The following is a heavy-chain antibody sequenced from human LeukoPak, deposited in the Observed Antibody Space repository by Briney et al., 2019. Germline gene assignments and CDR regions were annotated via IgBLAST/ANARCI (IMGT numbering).Heavy chain of an antibody. V-gene: IGHV3-23*01. J-gene: IGHJ4*02. CDR3: ANEIRPNDY. CDR2: ISISGSKT. CDR1: EFDFSSHA. D-gene: IGHD4-17*01. Sequence: GGSLRLSCAASEFDFSSHAMTWVRQAPGKGLEWVSAISISGSKTYYADSVKGRFTISRDNSKNTLYLQMNSLRAEDTAVYYCANEIRPNDYWGQGTQVTVSS.